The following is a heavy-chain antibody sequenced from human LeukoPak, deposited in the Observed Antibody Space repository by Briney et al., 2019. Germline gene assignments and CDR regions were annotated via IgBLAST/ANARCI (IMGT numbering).Heavy chain of an antibody. J-gene: IGHJ4*02. D-gene: IGHD3-22*01. V-gene: IGHV3-48*01. CDR3: ARGYYDSSDYELDY. CDR1: GFTFSSYS. CDR2: ISSSSSTI. Sequence: GGSLRLSCAASGFTFSSYSMNWVRQAPGKGLEWVSYISSSSSTIYYADSVKGRFTISRDNAKNSLYLQMNSLRAEDTAVYYCARGYYDSSDYELDYWGQGTLVTVSS.